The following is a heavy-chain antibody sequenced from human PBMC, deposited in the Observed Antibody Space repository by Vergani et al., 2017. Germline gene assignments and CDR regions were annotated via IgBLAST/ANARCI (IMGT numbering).Heavy chain of an antibody. J-gene: IGHJ3*02. V-gene: IGHV4-59*01. CDR2: IYYSGST. CDR3: ARDGGSPYYYDSSGYQSKYAFDI. Sequence: QVQLQESGPGLVKPSETLSLTCTVSGGSISSYYWSWIRQPPGKGLEWSGYIYYSGSTNYNPSLKSRVTISVDTSKNQFALKLSSVTAADTAVYYCARDGGSPYYYDSSGYQSKYAFDIWGQGTMVTVSS. CDR1: GGSISSYY. D-gene: IGHD3-22*01.